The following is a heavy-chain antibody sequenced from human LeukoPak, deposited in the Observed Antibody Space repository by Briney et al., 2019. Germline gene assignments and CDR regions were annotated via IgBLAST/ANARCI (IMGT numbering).Heavy chain of an antibody. CDR1: GGTFSSYA. CDR3: ARDGWHYYGSGI. V-gene: IGHV1-69*04. Sequence: ASVKVSCKASGGTFSSYAISWVRQAPGQGLEWMGRIIPILGIANYAQKFQGRVTITADKSTSTAYMELSSLRSEDTAVYYCARDGWHYYGSGIWGQGTMVTVSS. CDR2: IIPILGIA. D-gene: IGHD3-10*01. J-gene: IGHJ3*02.